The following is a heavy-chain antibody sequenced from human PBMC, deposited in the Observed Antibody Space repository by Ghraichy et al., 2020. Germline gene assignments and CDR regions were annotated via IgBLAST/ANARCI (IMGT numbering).Heavy chain of an antibody. CDR1: GFTFSSYW. CDR2: INSDGSST. Sequence: GSLSLSCAASGFTFSSYWMHWVRQAPGKGLVWVSRINSDGSSTSYADSVKGRFTISRDNAKNTLYLQMNSLRAEDTAVYYCARGVGDSGPASATMIVVGMDVWGQGTTVTVSS. V-gene: IGHV3-74*01. J-gene: IGHJ6*02. CDR3: ARGVGDSGPASATMIVVGMDV. D-gene: IGHD3-22*01.